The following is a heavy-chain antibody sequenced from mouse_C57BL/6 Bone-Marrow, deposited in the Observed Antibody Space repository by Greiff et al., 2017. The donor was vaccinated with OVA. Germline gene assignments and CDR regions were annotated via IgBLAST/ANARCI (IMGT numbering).Heavy chain of an antibody. D-gene: IGHD1-1*01. J-gene: IGHJ3*01. CDR2: IYPGGGYT. Sequence: LVESGAELVRPGTSVKMSCKASGYTFTNYWIGWAKQRPGHGLEWIGDIYPGGGYTTYNEKFKGKATLTADKSSSTAYMQVSSLTSEDSAIYYYSITTEVPCAYWGQGTLVTVSA. CDR3: SITTEVPCAY. CDR1: GYTFTNYW. V-gene: IGHV1-63*01.